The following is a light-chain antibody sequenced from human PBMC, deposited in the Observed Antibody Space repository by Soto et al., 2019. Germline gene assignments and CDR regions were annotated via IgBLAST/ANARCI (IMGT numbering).Light chain of an antibody. J-gene: IGKJ1*01. Sequence: DIQMTQSPYTLSASVEDRVTITCRASQGISTWLAWYQQKPGTAPKLLIYDASSLESGVPSRFSGSGSGTEFTLTISSLQPDDFATYYCQQYNSYWTFGQGTKVDIK. CDR3: QQYNSYWT. CDR2: DAS. V-gene: IGKV1-5*01. CDR1: QGISTW.